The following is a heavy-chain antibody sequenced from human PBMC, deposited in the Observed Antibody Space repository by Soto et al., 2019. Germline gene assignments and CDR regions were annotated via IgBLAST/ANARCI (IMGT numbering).Heavy chain of an antibody. CDR1: GCTISSYA. D-gene: IGHD2-21*01. V-gene: IGHV3-23*01. CDR2: ISASGGST. Sequence: EVQLLESGGGLVQPGGCLRLSCAASGCTISSYAMSWVRQAPGKGLEWVSAISASGGSTYYADSVKGRFTISRDNSKNTLYLQMNSLRAEDTAVYYCAKLNRVIAIVGYFDYWGQGTLVTVSS. CDR3: AKLNRVIAIVGYFDY. J-gene: IGHJ4*02.